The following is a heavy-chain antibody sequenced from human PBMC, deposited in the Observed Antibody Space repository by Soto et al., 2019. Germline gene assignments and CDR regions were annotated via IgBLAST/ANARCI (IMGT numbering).Heavy chain of an antibody. Sequence: QVQLQESGPGLVKPSETLSVTCSVSGDSVSTDFYFWTWIRQPPGKGLEWIGYIYFTGTTSYSPSRKSRVTLFLDSSKTQVSLRLTSVTAADTAVYYCAGDRSSRPRAFESWGQGTLVTVSS. CDR3: AGDRSSRPRAFES. CDR2: IYFTGTT. D-gene: IGHD3-16*02. CDR1: GDSVSTDFYF. V-gene: IGHV4-61*01. J-gene: IGHJ4*02.